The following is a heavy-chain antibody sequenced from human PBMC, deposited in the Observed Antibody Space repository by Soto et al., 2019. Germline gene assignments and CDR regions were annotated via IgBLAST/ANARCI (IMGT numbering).Heavy chain of an antibody. J-gene: IGHJ4*02. D-gene: IGHD6-19*01. V-gene: IGHV4-34*01. Sequence: QVQLQQWGAGLLKPSETLSLTCAVYGGSFSGYYWSWIRQPPGKGLEWIGEINHSGSTNYNPAINILVIISVDTSKIQFSLMLCSVTAADTAVYYCARLRLSCWYVRLGTERYYCALWWQGTLVTVSS. CDR1: GGSFSGYY. CDR2: INHSGST. CDR3: ARLRLSCWYVRLGTERYYCAL.